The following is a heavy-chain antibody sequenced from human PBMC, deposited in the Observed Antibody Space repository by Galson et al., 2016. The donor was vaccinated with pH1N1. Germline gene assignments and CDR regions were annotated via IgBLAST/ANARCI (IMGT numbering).Heavy chain of an antibody. D-gene: IGHD3-22*01. CDR3: ARVWYYDSSGYYHEDY. J-gene: IGHJ4*02. V-gene: IGHV1-18*01. Sequence: SVKVSCKASGYTFTNYGISWVRQAPGQGLEWMGWISAYNGNTNYAQKLQGRVTMTTDTSTSTAYMELRSLRSDDTAVYYCARVWYYDSSGYYHEDYWGQGTLVTVSS. CDR1: GYTFTNYG. CDR2: ISAYNGNT.